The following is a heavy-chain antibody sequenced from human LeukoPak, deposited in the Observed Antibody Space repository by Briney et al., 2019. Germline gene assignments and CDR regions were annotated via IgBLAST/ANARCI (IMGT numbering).Heavy chain of an antibody. CDR2: MNPNSGNT. D-gene: IGHD2-2*01. J-gene: IGHJ4*02. Sequence: ASVKVSCKASGYTFTSYDINWVRQATGQGLEWMGWMNPNSGNTGYAQKLQGRVTMTTDTSTSTAYMELRSLRSDDTVVYYCARDYAPYCSSTSCPPDYWGQGTLVTVSS. V-gene: IGHV1-8*01. CDR1: GYTFTSYD. CDR3: ARDYAPYCSSTSCPPDY.